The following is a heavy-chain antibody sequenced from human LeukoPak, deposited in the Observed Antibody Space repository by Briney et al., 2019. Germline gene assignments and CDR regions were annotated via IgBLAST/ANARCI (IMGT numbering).Heavy chain of an antibody. V-gene: IGHV4-34*01. CDR2: INHSGST. CDR3: ARDGAVAGSYWYFDL. CDR1: GGSISSYY. J-gene: IGHJ2*01. D-gene: IGHD6-19*01. Sequence: SETLSLTCTVSGGSISSYYWSWIRQPPGKGLEWIGEINHSGSTNYNPSLKSRVTISVDTSKNQFSLKLSSVTAADTAVYYCARDGAVAGSYWYFDLWGRGTLVTVSS.